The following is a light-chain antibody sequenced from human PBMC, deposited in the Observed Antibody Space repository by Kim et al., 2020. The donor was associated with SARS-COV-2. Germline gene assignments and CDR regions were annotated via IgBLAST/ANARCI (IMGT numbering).Light chain of an antibody. J-gene: IGLJ2*01. V-gene: IGLV3-19*01. CDR2: GRN. Sequence: SSELTQDPAVSVALGQTVRITCQGDSLRTYYASWYQQKPGQAPVLVIYGRNNRPSGIPDRFSGSTSGNTASLTITGAQAEDEADYYCNSWDSSSNVILGGGTKLTVL. CDR1: SLRTYY. CDR3: NSWDSSSNVI.